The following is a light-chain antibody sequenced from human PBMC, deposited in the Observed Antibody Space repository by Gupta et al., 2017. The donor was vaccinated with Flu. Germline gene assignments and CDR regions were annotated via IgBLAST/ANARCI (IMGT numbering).Light chain of an antibody. Sequence: SFDVTQSPSVSVAPGRTARVSCAADNLGTKSVHWYQQKTGQAPVLVVSDDGGRPSGISERFSASKSGNTATLTISRVEDADEAAYFCQVWDTGGDRPFFGTGTRVTAL. J-gene: IGLJ1*01. CDR1: NLGTKS. V-gene: IGLV3-21*02. CDR3: QVWDTGGDRPF. CDR2: DDG.